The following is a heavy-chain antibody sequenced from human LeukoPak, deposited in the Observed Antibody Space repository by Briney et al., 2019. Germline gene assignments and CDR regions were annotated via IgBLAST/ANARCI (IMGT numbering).Heavy chain of an antibody. V-gene: IGHV3-30*09. CDR1: GFTFSSYA. J-gene: IGHJ4*02. D-gene: IGHD4-17*01. CDR2: ISYDGSNK. Sequence: PGRSLRLSCAASGFTFSSYAMHWVRQAPGKGLEWVAVISYDGSNKYYADSVKGRVAISRDNSKNSLYLQMNSLRAEDTAVYYCARDLLGGYGDYLGYWGQGTLVTVSS. CDR3: ARDLLGGYGDYLGY.